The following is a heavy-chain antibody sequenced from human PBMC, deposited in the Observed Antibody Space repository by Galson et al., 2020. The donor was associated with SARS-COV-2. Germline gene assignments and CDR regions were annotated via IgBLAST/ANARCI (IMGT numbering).Heavy chain of an antibody. Sequence: SVKVSCKASGGNFRSNSISWVRQAPGHGLEWLGRIIPIFGTPNYAQQFQGRVTITADESTTTAHMELSRLTSHDTAVYYCAITKNWPDAFYLWGQGTVGTVSS. D-gene: IGHD1-1*01. J-gene: IGHJ3*01. CDR3: AITKNWPDAFYL. CDR2: IIPIFGTP. V-gene: IGHV1-69*13. CDR1: GGNFRSNS.